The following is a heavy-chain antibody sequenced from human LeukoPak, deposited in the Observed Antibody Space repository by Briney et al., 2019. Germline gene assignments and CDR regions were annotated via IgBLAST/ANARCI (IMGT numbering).Heavy chain of an antibody. CDR1: GLTFGDYA. Sequence: GGSLRLSCTASGLTFGDYAMSWVRQAPVKGLEWVGFIRSKAYGGTTEYAASVKGRFTISRDDSKSIAYLQMNSLKTEDTAVYYCTRAVAAAGTRMDVWGQGTTVTVSS. CDR2: IRSKAYGGTT. V-gene: IGHV3-49*04. J-gene: IGHJ6*02. CDR3: TRAVAAAGTRMDV. D-gene: IGHD6-13*01.